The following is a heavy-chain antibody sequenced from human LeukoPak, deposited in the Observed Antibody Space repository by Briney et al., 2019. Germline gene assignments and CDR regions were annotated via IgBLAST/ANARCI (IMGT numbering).Heavy chain of an antibody. CDR1: GFTFSSYA. D-gene: IGHD5-24*01. V-gene: IGHV3-23*01. J-gene: IGHJ4*02. CDR3: AKDLETWLQLLPYFDY. Sequence: SGGSLRLSCAASGFTFSSYAMSWVRQAPGKGLEWVSAISGSGGSTYYADSVKGRFTISRDNSKNTLYLLMNSLRAEDTAVYYCAKDLETWLQLLPYFDYWGQGTLVTVSS. CDR2: ISGSGGST.